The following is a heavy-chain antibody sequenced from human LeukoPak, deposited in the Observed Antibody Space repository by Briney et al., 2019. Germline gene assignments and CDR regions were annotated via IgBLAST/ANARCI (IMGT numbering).Heavy chain of an antibody. V-gene: IGHV3-21*01. Sequence: GGSVRLFCAASGFTFSSYSMKWVRQARGKGREWVSSISSSSSYIYYADSVKGRFTISRDNAKTSLYLKMNSMRAEDTAVYYCARALIVLRFLEWLLYRCWSLFRYWGQGTLVTASS. J-gene: IGHJ4*02. CDR2: ISSSSSYI. CDR3: ARALIVLRFLEWLLYRCWSLFRY. CDR1: GFTFSSYS. D-gene: IGHD3-3*01.